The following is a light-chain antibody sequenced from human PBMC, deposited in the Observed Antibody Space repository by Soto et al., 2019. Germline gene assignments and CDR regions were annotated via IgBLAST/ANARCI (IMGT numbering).Light chain of an antibody. J-gene: IGLJ1*01. CDR1: GSNIGAGYD. V-gene: IGLV1-40*01. CDR3: QSYDSSLIGSRV. Sequence: QSVLTQPPSVSGAPGQRVTISCTGSGSNIGAGYDVHWYQHLPGTGPKLLIYANTNRPSGVPDRFSSSKSGTSASLAITGLQAEDEADYYCQSYDSSLIGSRVFGTGTKLTVL. CDR2: ANT.